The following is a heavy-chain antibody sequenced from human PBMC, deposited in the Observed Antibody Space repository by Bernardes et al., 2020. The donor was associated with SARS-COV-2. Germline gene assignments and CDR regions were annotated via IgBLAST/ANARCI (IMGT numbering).Heavy chain of an antibody. D-gene: IGHD2-21*01. CDR2: FYSSGTY. Sequence: SETLSLTCPVSGGSISSSNYYWGWIRQPPGKGLEWIGCFYSSGTYNYNPSFHSRVRASVDTSKNQFSLRLSFVTVADTAVYYCAGSACGIDCYIGGLRSWDYGMDVWGQGTTVTVSS. CDR1: GGSISSSNYY. J-gene: IGHJ6*02. V-gene: IGHV4-39*01. CDR3: AGSACGIDCYIGGLRSWDYGMDV.